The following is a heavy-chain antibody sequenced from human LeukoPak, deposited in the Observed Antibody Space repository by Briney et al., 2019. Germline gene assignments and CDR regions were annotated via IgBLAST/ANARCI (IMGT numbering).Heavy chain of an antibody. CDR3: ARDRPSGRGGGGPGGGGDFDY. Sequence: ASVKVSCKASGYTFTSYGISWVRQAPGQGLEWMGWISAYNGNTNYAQKLQGRVTMTTDTSTSTAYMELRSLRSDDTAVYYCARDRPSGRGGGGPGGGGDFDYWGQGTLVTVSS. D-gene: IGHD2-15*01. V-gene: IGHV1-18*01. CDR1: GYTFTSYG. CDR2: ISAYNGNT. J-gene: IGHJ4*02.